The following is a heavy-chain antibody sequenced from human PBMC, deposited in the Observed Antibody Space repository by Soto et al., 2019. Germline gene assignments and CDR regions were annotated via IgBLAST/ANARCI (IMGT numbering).Heavy chain of an antibody. CDR3: AKTGSAVYATNFDY. CDR1: GFTFSSYA. Sequence: PGGSLRLSCAASGFTFSSYAMSWVRQAPGKGLEWVSAIGGSGGSTYYADSVKGRFTISRDNSKNTLYLQMNSLRAEDTAVYYCAKTGSAVYATNFDYWGQGTLVTVSS. D-gene: IGHD2-8*01. V-gene: IGHV3-23*01. J-gene: IGHJ4*02. CDR2: IGGSGGST.